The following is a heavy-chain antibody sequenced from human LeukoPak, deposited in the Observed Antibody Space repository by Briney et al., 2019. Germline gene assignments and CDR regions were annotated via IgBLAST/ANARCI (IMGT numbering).Heavy chain of an antibody. CDR2: IYHSGST. CDR3: ARARFYSSSWGMFDY. Sequence: SQTLSLTCTVSGGSISSGGYYWSWIRQPPGKGLEWIGYIYHSGSTYYNPSLKSRVTISVDRSKNQFSLKLSSVTAADTAVYYCARARFYSSSWGMFDYWGQGTLVTVSS. J-gene: IGHJ4*02. D-gene: IGHD6-13*01. CDR1: GGSISSGGYY. V-gene: IGHV4-30-2*01.